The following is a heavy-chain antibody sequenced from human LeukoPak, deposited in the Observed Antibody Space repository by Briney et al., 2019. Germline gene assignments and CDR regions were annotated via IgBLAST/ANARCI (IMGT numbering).Heavy chain of an antibody. D-gene: IGHD5-18*01. Sequence: SETLSLTCTVSGGSVTDYYWSWIRQPPGKRLEWIGYIHYSGHTNYNPSLKSRVTISVDTSRNQFSLRLNSVTAADTAVYYCARVGGRAMVPYYFDYWGQGTLVTVSS. J-gene: IGHJ4*02. CDR3: ARVGGRAMVPYYFDY. CDR2: IHYSGHT. V-gene: IGHV4-59*02. CDR1: GGSVTDYY.